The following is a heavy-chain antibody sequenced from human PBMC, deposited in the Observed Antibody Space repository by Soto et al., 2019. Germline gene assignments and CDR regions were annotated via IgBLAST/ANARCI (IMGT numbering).Heavy chain of an antibody. Sequence: EVQLVESGGGLVKPGGSLRLSCAASGFTFSTYSMNWVRQAPGKGLEWVSSISSSSSYIYYADSVKGRFTISRDNAKNSLYLQMNSLRAEDTAVYYCARVIRVSSWPFDYWGQGTLVTVST. V-gene: IGHV3-21*01. J-gene: IGHJ4*02. CDR3: ARVIRVSSWPFDY. CDR1: GFTFSTYS. D-gene: IGHD6-13*01. CDR2: ISSSSSYI.